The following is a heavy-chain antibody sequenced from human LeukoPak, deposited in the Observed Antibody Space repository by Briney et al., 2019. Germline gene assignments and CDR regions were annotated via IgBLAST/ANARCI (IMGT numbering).Heavy chain of an antibody. J-gene: IGHJ4*02. Sequence: SETLSLTCTVSGGSFSSGSYYWSWIRQPPGKGLEWIGYIYYSGSTNYNPSLKSRVTISVDTSKNQFTLKLRSVTAADTAVYYCAREAVYYYDSSGYYAEDYWGQGTLVTVSS. CDR1: GGSFSSGSYY. CDR3: AREAVYYYDSSGYYAEDY. V-gene: IGHV4-61*01. D-gene: IGHD3-22*01. CDR2: IYYSGST.